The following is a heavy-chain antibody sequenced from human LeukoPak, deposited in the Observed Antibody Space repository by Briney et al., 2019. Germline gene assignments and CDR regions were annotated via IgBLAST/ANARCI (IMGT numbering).Heavy chain of an antibody. J-gene: IGHJ4*02. D-gene: IGHD3-3*01. Sequence: GGSLSRSSAGSGFTISNYSMIWVRQAPGQGLVWFSSISSSSRFRYEADSVKGRYPSSIDKHKNSVYVQMNSLRAEDTAVYYGARGEVLRFLELVPDYGGQGTLVTVSS. V-gene: IGHV3-21*03. CDR3: ARGEVLRFLELVPDY. CDR1: GFTISNYS. CDR2: ISSSSRFR.